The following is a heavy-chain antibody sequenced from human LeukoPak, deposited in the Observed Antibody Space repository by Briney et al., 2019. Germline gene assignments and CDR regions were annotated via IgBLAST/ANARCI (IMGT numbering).Heavy chain of an antibody. V-gene: IGHV3-74*01. CDR3: ARGGPIDY. CDR2: INSDGSTT. Sequence: GGSLSLSCAASGFTFSCNWMYWVRQAPGKGLVWVSRINSDGSTTSYVDSVKGRFNISRDNAKSTLYLQMNSLRAEDTAVYYCARGGPIDYWGQGTLVTVSS. J-gene: IGHJ4*02. CDR1: GFTFSCNW.